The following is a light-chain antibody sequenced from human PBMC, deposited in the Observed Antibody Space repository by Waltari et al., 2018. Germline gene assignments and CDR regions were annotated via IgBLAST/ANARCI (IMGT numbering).Light chain of an antibody. CDR2: EGT. CDR3: SSYAGRTTV. CDR1: HSDVGTHHL. V-gene: IGLV2-23*03. Sequence: QPALTQPASVSGSPGQSLTIPFPGRHSDVGTHHLLSWYQHHPDKVPKLILYEGTKRPSGISDRFSGSKSGNTASLTISGLQAEDEADYYCSSYAGRTTVFGTGTKVCVL. J-gene: IGLJ1*01.